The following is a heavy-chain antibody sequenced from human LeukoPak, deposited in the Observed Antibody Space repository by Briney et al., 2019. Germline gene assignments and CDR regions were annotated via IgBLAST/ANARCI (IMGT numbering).Heavy chain of an antibody. D-gene: IGHD5-24*01. CDR2: IWYDGSNK. CDR1: GFSFSSYT. Sequence: GGSLRLSCAASGFSFSSYTMNWVRQAPGKGLEWVAVIWYDGSNKYYADSVKGRFTISRDNSKNTLYLQMNSLRAEDTAVYYCAREVERWLQLGAFDIWGQGTMVTVSS. CDR3: AREVERWLQLGAFDI. V-gene: IGHV3-33*08. J-gene: IGHJ3*02.